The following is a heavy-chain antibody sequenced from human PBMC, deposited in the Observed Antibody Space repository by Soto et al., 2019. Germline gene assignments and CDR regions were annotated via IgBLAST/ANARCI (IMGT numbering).Heavy chain of an antibody. V-gene: IGHV4-61*01. Sequence: SETLSLTCSVPGGSVRSGSYYWTWIRQPPGKGLEWIGYIYQSGTTNYNASLKSRVTISIDTSKNQFFLKLNSVTAAGTAVYYCARDSSGRHDYWGQGTLVTVSS. CDR1: GGSVRSGSYY. CDR2: IYQSGTT. CDR3: ARDSSGRHDY. D-gene: IGHD3-22*01. J-gene: IGHJ4*02.